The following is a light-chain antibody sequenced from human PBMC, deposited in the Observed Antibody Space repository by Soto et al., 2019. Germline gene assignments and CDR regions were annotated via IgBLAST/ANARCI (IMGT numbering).Light chain of an antibody. CDR2: ANL. J-gene: IGLJ1*01. V-gene: IGLV1-40*01. CDR1: SSKIGAGYD. CDR3: QSYDTTLGGFV. Sequence: QSALTQPPSVSGAPGQRVTISCTGSSSKIGAGYDVHWYQQLPGIAPKLLIFANLNRPSGVTVRFSGSKSGTSASLAITGLQAEDEADYYCQSYDTTLGGFVFGTGTKVTVL.